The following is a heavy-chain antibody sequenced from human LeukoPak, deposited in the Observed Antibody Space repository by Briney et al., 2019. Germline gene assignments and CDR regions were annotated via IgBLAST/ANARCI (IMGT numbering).Heavy chain of an antibody. V-gene: IGHV3-21*01. CDR1: AFTFSSYS. CDR3: ARGLLGERGYYFDY. CDR2: ISSSSSYI. D-gene: IGHD3-16*01. J-gene: IGHJ4*02. Sequence: PGGSLRLSCAASAFTFSSYSMNWVRQAPGKGLEWVSSISSSSSYIYYADSVKGRFTISRDNAKNSLYLQMNSLRAEDTAVYYCARGLLGERGYYFDYWGQGTLVTVSS.